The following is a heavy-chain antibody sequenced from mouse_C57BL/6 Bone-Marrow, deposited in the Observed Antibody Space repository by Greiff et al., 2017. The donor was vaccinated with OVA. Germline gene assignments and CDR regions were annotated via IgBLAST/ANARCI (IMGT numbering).Heavy chain of an antibody. J-gene: IGHJ3*01. CDR3: AGGYDGDWFAY. CDR2: IDPSDSYT. V-gene: IGHV1-69*01. CDR1: GYTFTSYW. Sequence: QVQLQQSGAELVMPGASVKLSCKASGYTFTSYWMHWVKQRPGQGLEWIGEIDPSDSYTNYNQKFKGKSKLTVDKSSSTAYMQLSSLTSEDSAVYYCAGGYDGDWFAYWGQGTLVTVSA. D-gene: IGHD2-2*01.